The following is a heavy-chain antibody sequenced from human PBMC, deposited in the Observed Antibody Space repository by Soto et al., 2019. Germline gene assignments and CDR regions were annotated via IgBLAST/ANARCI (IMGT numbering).Heavy chain of an antibody. CDR2: IYYSGST. CDR3: ARHSSSTRGWFDP. D-gene: IGHD6-13*01. CDR1: GGSISSYY. J-gene: IGHJ5*02. V-gene: IGHV4-59*08. Sequence: SETLSLTCTVSGGSISSYYWSWIRQPPGKGLEWIGYIYYSGSTNYNPSLKSRVTIAVDTSKNQLSLKLTSVTAADTAVYYCARHSSSTRGWFDPWGQGALVTVSS.